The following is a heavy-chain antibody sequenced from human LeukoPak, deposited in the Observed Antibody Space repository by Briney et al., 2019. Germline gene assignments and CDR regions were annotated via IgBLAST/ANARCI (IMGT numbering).Heavy chain of an antibody. Sequence: SETLSLTCTVSGGSISGYYWSWIRQPAGKGLEWIGRIYTSGTTHDNTSLKSRVTMSVDTSKNQVSLKVSSVTAADTAVYYCARQDSKVGAYTGPYYFDYWGQGTLVTVSS. CDR3: ARQDSKVGAYTGPYYFDY. J-gene: IGHJ4*02. D-gene: IGHD1-26*01. V-gene: IGHV4-4*07. CDR1: GGSISGYY. CDR2: IYTSGTT.